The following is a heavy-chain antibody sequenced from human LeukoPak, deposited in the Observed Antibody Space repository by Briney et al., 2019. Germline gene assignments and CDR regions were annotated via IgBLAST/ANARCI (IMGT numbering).Heavy chain of an antibody. D-gene: IGHD5-24*01. J-gene: IGHJ3*01. CDR1: GFTFSDSA. V-gene: IGHV3-23*01. CDR3: ARNIQLST. CDR2: ISFSGGSI. Sequence: PGGSLRLSCAASGFTFSDSAMTWVRQAPGKGLEWVSLISFSGGSIYYADSVRGRFTISRDNSKDTLYLQMNSLRAEDTAIYYCARNIQLSTWGLGTMVTVSS.